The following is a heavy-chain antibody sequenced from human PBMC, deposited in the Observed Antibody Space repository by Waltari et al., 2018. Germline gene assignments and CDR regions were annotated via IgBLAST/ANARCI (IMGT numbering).Heavy chain of an antibody. D-gene: IGHD6-13*01. CDR1: GGSISTNSFF. J-gene: IGHJ4*02. CDR3: ARHAESDRGAALDD. CDR2: IYSSVTA. Sequence: QLQLQESRPALLKSSETLSLPCAVSGGSISTNSFFWGWFRQPPGKGLEGIGVIYSSVTAYDTPSLKSRVTISVETSKNQFSRNLKSLSAADTAVYYCARHAESDRGAALDDWGRGTLVTVSS. V-gene: IGHV4-39*01.